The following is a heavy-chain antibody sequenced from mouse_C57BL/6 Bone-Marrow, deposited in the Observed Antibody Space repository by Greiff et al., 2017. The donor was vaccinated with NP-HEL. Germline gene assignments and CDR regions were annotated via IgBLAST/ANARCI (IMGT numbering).Heavy chain of an antibody. CDR3: ARGGGGRDWYFDV. V-gene: IGHV5-4*03. D-gene: IGHD3-3*01. Sequence: DVMLVESGGGLVKPGGSLKLSCAASGFTFSSYAMSWVRQTPEKRLEWVATISDGGSYTYYPDNVKGRFTISRDNAKNNLYLQMSHLKSEDTAMYYCARGGGGRDWYFDVWGTGTTVTVSS. CDR2: ISDGGSYT. J-gene: IGHJ1*03. CDR1: GFTFSSYA.